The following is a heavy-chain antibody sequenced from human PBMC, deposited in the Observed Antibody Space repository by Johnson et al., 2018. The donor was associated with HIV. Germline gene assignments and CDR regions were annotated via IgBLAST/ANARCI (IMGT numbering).Heavy chain of an antibody. Sequence: QVQLVESGGGVVQPGRSLRLSCAASGFTFSSYAMHWVRQAPGKGLEWVAVISYDGSNKYYADSVKGRFTISRDNSKNTLYLQMNSLRAEDTAVYYCARESEPLRSSDALDIWGQGTMVTVSS. CDR2: ISYDGSNK. V-gene: IGHV3-30*04. D-gene: IGHD6-6*01. J-gene: IGHJ3*02. CDR3: ARESEPLRSSDALDI. CDR1: GFTFSSYA.